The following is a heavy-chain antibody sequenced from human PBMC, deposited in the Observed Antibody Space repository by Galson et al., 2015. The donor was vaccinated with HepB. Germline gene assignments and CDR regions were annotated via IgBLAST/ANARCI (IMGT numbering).Heavy chain of an antibody. Sequence: SLRLSCAASGFTFSSYAMSWVRQAPGKGLEWVSAISGSGGSTYYADSVRGRFTISRDNSKNTLYLQMNSLRAEDTAVYYCAKDGEGFPYGYWGQGTLVTVSS. CDR2: ISGSGGST. D-gene: IGHD3-10*01. CDR1: GFTFSSYA. J-gene: IGHJ4*02. V-gene: IGHV3-23*01. CDR3: AKDGEGFPYGY.